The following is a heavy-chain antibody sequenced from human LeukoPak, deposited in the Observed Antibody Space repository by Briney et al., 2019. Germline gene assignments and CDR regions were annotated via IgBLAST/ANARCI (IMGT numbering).Heavy chain of an antibody. CDR3: AKDLESREYTFGIFDY. CDR2: ISGVGLRT. V-gene: IGHV3-23*01. J-gene: IGHJ4*02. CDR1: GFTFMSYA. D-gene: IGHD3-3*01. Sequence: GSLRLSWAAAGFTFMSYAMIWVRPASGKGLELVSTISGVGLRTYYGDSVKGRFTISRDNSKNTLYLQMNSLRAEDTAVYYCAKDLESREYTFGIFDYWGQGTLVTVSS.